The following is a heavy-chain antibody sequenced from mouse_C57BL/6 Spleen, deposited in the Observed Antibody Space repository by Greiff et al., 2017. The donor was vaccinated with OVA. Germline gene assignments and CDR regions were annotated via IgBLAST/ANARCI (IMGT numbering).Heavy chain of an antibody. V-gene: IGHV1-15*01. CDR2: IDPETGGT. CDR3: TRFYYSNPWDY. D-gene: IGHD2-5*01. J-gene: IGHJ4*01. Sequence: QVQLQQSGAELVRPGASVTLSCKASGYTFTDYEMHWVKQTPVHGLEWIGAIDPETGGTAYNQKFKGKAILTADKSSSTAYMELRSLTSEDSAVYYCTRFYYSNPWDYWGQGTSVTVSS. CDR1: GYTFTDYE.